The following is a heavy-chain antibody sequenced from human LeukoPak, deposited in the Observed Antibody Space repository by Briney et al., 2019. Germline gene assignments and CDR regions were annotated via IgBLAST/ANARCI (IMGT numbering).Heavy chain of an antibody. CDR1: GFTFSSYW. V-gene: IGHV3-74*01. D-gene: IGHD6-19*01. CDR3: ARDSVRVAGTRGDFDY. CDR2: INSDGSST. J-gene: IGHJ4*02. Sequence: GGSPRLSCVASGFTFSSYWMHWVRQAPGKGLVWVSHINSDGSSTSYADSVKGRFTISRDNAKNTLYLQMNSLRAEDTALYYCARDSVRVAGTRGDFDYWGQGTLVTVSS.